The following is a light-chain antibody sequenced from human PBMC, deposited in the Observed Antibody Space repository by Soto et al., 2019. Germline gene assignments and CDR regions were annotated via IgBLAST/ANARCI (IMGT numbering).Light chain of an antibody. CDR2: RAF. Sequence: EIVMTQSPATLSLSPGERATLSCRASLSVSSDLAWYRQKPGQAPRLLIYRAFTRATGIPARFSGSGFGTDFTLTINILQSEDFAVYYCQQYNNWPLTFGGGTKVEIK. J-gene: IGKJ4*01. CDR1: LSVSSD. CDR3: QQYNNWPLT. V-gene: IGKV3-15*01.